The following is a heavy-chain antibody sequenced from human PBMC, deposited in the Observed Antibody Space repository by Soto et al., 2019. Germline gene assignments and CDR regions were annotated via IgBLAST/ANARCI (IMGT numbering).Heavy chain of an antibody. CDR2: ISAYNGNT. Sequence: ASVKVSCKASGYTFTSYGISWVRQAPGQGLEWMGWISAYNGNTNYAQKLQGRVTMTTDTSTSTAYMELRSLRSDDTAVYYCARGELSAYPLRGDAFDLWGQGTMVTVSS. D-gene: IGHD3-10*01. V-gene: IGHV1-18*01. CDR3: ARGELSAYPLRGDAFDL. J-gene: IGHJ3*01. CDR1: GYTFTSYG.